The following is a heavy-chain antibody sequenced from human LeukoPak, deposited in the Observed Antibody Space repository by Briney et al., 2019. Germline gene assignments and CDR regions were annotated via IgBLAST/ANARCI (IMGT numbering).Heavy chain of an antibody. D-gene: IGHD6-6*01. CDR2: INDSGST. CDR3: ARNSAYSRSSGTNL. Sequence: SETLSLTCAVYGGSFGGYYWNWFRQPPGKGLEWIGEINDSGSTNYSPSLKSRVTISVGTSKSQFSLKLTSVTAADTAVYFCARNSAYSRSSGTNLWGQGTLVTVSS. V-gene: IGHV4-34*01. J-gene: IGHJ4*02. CDR1: GGSFGGYY.